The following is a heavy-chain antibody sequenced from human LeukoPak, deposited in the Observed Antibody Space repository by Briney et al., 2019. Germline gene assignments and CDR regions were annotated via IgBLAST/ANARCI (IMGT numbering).Heavy chain of an antibody. D-gene: IGHD6-13*01. CDR3: ASTWVWSSSWYDY. J-gene: IGHJ4*02. V-gene: IGHV3-53*01. CDR1: GFTVSSNY. Sequence: GGSLRLSCAASGFTVSSNYMSWVRQAPGKGLEWVSVIYSGGSTYYADSVKGRFTISRDNSKNTLYLQMNSLRAEDTAVYYCASTWVWSSSWYDYWGQGTLVTVSS. CDR2: IYSGGST.